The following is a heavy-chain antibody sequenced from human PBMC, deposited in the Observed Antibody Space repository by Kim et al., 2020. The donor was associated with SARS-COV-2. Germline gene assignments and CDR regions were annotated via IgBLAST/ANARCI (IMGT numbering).Heavy chain of an antibody. D-gene: IGHD3-10*01. J-gene: IGHJ5*02. CDR2: IYTSGST. Sequence: SETLSLTCTVSGGSISSGSYYWSWIRQPAGKGLEWIGRIYTSGSTNYNPSLKSRVTISVDTSKNQFSLKLSSVTAADTAVYYCARDALDIAGFGELALNWFDPWGQGTLVTVSS. CDR3: ARDALDIAGFGELALNWFDP. CDR1: GGSISSGSYY. V-gene: IGHV4-61*02.